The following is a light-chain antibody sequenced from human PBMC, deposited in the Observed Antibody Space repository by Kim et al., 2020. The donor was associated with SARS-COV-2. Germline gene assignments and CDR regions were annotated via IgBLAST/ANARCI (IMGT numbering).Light chain of an antibody. Sequence: QSVLTQPPSVSGAPGQRVTISCTGSSSNIGAGYDVNWYQQLPGTAPKLLIYGNSNRPSGVPDRFSGSKSGTSASLAITGLQAEDEADYYCQSYDSSLSGPWVFGGGTQLTVL. CDR3: QSYDSSLSGPWV. J-gene: IGLJ3*02. CDR1: SSNIGAGYD. CDR2: GNS. V-gene: IGLV1-40*01.